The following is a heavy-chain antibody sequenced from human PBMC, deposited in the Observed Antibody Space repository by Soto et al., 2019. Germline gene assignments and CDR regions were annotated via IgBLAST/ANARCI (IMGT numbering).Heavy chain of an antibody. Sequence: SETLSLTCAVYGGSFSGYYWSWIRQPPGKGLEWIGEINHSGSTNYNPSLKSRVTISVDTSKNQFSLKLSSVTAADTAVYYCARVKDIVVVPAALYGMDVWGQGTTVTVSS. J-gene: IGHJ6*02. CDR3: ARVKDIVVVPAALYGMDV. CDR2: INHSGST. V-gene: IGHV4-34*01. CDR1: GGSFSGYY. D-gene: IGHD2-2*01.